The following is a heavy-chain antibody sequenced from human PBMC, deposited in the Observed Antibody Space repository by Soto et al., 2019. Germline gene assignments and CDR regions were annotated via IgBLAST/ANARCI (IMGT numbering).Heavy chain of an antibody. Sequence: VKVSCKVSGYTLTGLSMHWVRQAPGKGLEWMGGFDPEDGETIYAQKFQGRVTMTEDTSTDTAYMELSSLRSEDTAVYYCATYPPYQAYNWKRGFDPWGQGTLVTVSS. CDR1: GYTLTGLS. CDR3: ATYPPYQAYNWKRGFDP. D-gene: IGHD1-20*01. V-gene: IGHV1-24*01. CDR2: FDPEDGET. J-gene: IGHJ5*02.